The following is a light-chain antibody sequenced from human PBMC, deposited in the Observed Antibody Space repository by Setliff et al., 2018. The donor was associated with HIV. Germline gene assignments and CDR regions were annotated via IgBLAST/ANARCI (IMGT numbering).Light chain of an antibody. Sequence: SYELTQPPSVSVAPGKTATVTCGGNNLQSKSVHWYQQKPGQAPVLVVYDDQDRSSGIPERFSGSNSGNTATLTISRVEAGDEADYYCQVWDNNSDHYVFGTGTKV. CDR3: QVWDNNSDHYV. CDR1: NLQSKS. V-gene: IGLV3-21*03. CDR2: DDQ. J-gene: IGLJ1*01.